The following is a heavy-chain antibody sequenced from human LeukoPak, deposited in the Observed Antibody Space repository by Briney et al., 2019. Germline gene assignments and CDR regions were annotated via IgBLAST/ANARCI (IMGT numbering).Heavy chain of an antibody. Sequence: GSSVKVSCKASGGTFSSYAISWVRQAPGQGLEWMGRIIPISGTANYAQKFQGRVTITTDESTSTAYMELSSLRSEDTAVYYCASYNGQWLAWDYWGQGTLVTVSS. CDR3: ASYNGQWLAWDY. CDR2: IIPISGTA. D-gene: IGHD6-19*01. CDR1: GGTFSSYA. J-gene: IGHJ4*02. V-gene: IGHV1-69*05.